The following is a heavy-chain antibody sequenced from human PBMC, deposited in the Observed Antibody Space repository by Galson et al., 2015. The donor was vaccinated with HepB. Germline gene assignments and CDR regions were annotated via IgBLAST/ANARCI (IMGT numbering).Heavy chain of an antibody. D-gene: IGHD3/OR15-3a*01. CDR2: IIPILGIA. J-gene: IGHJ4*02. CDR3: ARGRSSRTGPYYFDY. CDR1: GGTFSSYT. Sequence: SVKVSCKASGGTFSSYTISWVRQAPGQGLEWMGRIIPILGIANYAQKFQGRVTITADKSTSTAYMELSSLRSEDTAVYYCARGRSSRTGPYYFDYWGQGTLVTVSS. V-gene: IGHV1-69*02.